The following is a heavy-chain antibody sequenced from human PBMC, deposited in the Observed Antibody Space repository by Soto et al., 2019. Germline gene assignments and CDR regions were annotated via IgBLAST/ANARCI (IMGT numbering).Heavy chain of an antibody. Sequence: ASVKVSCKASGYTFTSYYMHWVRQAPGQGLEWMGIINPSGGSTSYAQKFQGRVTMTRDTSTSTVYMELSSLRSEDTAVYYCATSLYYDSSGYHDPFDIWGQGTMVTVSS. CDR3: ATSLYYDSSGYHDPFDI. D-gene: IGHD3-22*01. J-gene: IGHJ3*02. CDR2: INPSGGST. CDR1: GYTFTSYY. V-gene: IGHV1-46*01.